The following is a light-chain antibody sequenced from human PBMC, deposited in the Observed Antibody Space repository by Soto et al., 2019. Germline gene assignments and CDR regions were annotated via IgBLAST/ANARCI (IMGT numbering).Light chain of an antibody. Sequence: QAVVTQEPSLTVSPGGTVTLTCASSTGAVTSGYYPNWFQQKPGQAPRALIFGTNNKHSWTPARFSGSLLGGKAALTLSGVQPEDEADYYCLLWHSGALVWVFGGGTKLTVL. V-gene: IGLV7-43*01. CDR1: TGAVTSGYY. J-gene: IGLJ3*02. CDR3: LLWHSGALVWV. CDR2: GTN.